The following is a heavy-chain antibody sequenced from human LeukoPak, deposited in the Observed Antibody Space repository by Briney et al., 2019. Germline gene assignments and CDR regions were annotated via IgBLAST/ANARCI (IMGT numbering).Heavy chain of an antibody. D-gene: IGHD2-15*01. V-gene: IGHV1-69*13. CDR1: GGTFSSYA. CDR3: AREYCSGGSCSFSFDY. CDR2: IIPIFGTA. J-gene: IGHJ4*02. Sequence: SVKVSCKASGGTFSSYAISWVRQAPGQGLEWMGGIIPIFGTANYAQKFQGGVTITADESTSTAYMELSSLRSEDTAVYYCAREYCSGGSCSFSFDYWGQGTLVTVSS.